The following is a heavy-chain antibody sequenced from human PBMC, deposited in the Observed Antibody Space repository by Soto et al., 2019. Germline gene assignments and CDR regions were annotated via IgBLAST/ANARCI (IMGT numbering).Heavy chain of an antibody. CDR1: GFTFSNSA. CDR3: AAALYSGGRCCSFDI. V-gene: IGHV1-58*01. J-gene: IGHJ3*02. D-gene: IGHD2-15*01. Sequence: SVKVSCRTSGFTFSNSAVQWVRQARGQGLAWIEWIIVGGGGTKYAQNYQRRLTITRDMYTNTAYMELSSLVSEDTAVYYCAAALYSGGRCCSFDIWGQGTLVTFSS. CDR2: IIVGGGGT.